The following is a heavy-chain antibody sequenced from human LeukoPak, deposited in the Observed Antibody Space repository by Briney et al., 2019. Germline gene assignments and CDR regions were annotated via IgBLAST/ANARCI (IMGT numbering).Heavy chain of an antibody. CDR1: GYTFTGYY. CDR2: INPNSGGT. Sequence: ASVKVSCKASGYTFTGYYMHWVRQAPGQGLEWMGWINPNSGGTNYAQKFQGRVTMTRDTSISTAYMELSRLRSDDTAVYYCARQDSSGWGFDYWGQGTLVTVSS. D-gene: IGHD6-19*01. V-gene: IGHV1-2*02. J-gene: IGHJ4*02. CDR3: ARQDSSGWGFDY.